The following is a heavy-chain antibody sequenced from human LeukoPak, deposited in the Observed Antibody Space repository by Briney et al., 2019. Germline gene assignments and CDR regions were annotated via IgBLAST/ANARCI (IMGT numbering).Heavy chain of an antibody. V-gene: IGHV3-23*01. D-gene: IGHD6-13*01. Sequence: GSLRLSCAASGFTFSSYGMSWVRQAPGKGLEWVSTISDNTDSTYYADSVKGRFTISRDNSKNTLYLQMNSLRAEDTAVYYCARGRMAAAGTLDYWGQGTLVTVSS. J-gene: IGHJ4*02. CDR1: GFTFSSYG. CDR3: ARGRMAAAGTLDY. CDR2: ISDNTDST.